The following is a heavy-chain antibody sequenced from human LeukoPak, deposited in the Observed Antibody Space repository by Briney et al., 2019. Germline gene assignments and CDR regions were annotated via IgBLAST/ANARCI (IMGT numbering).Heavy chain of an antibody. D-gene: IGHD2-15*01. V-gene: IGHV3-30*03. CDR2: ISYDGNNK. Sequence: GGSLRLSCAASGFTFDSYGMHWVRQAPGKGLEWVAVISYDGNNKYYANSVKGRFTISRDNSKNTLYLQMNSLRAEDTAVYYCARELGYCSGGSCYATGNYYGMDVWGQGTTVTVSS. CDR3: ARELGYCSGGSCYATGNYYGMDV. J-gene: IGHJ6*02. CDR1: GFTFDSYG.